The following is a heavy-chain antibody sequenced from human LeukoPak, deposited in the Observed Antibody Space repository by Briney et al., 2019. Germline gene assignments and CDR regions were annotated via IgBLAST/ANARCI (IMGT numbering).Heavy chain of an antibody. CDR1: GFTFSSYG. D-gene: IGHD6-13*01. V-gene: IGHV3-30*02. Sequence: GGSLRLSCAASGFTFSSYGMHWVRQAPGKGLEWVAFIRYDGSNKYYADSVKGRFTISRDNSKNTLYLQMNSLRAEDTAVYYCTRGRRIAAPSNLDYWGQGTLVTVSS. CDR2: IRYDGSNK. CDR3: TRGRRIAAPSNLDY. J-gene: IGHJ4*02.